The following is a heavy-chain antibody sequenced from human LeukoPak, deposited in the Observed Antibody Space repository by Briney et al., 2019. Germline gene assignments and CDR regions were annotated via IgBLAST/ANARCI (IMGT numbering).Heavy chain of an antibody. CDR2: IYTSGST. CDR3: ARDSRRDGYNLYAFDI. V-gene: IGHV4-38-2*02. J-gene: IGHJ3*02. D-gene: IGHD5-24*01. Sequence: SETLSLTCTVSGYSISSGYYWGWIRQPPGKGLEWIGRIYTSGSTNYNPSLKSRVTISVDTSKNQFSLKLSSVTAADTAVYYCARDSRRDGYNLYAFDIWGQGTMVTVSS. CDR1: GYSISSGYY.